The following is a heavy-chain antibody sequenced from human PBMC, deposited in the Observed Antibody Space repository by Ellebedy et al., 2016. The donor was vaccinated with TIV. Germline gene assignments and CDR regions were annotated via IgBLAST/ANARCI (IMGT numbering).Heavy chain of an antibody. CDR1: GGTFSSYA. V-gene: IGHV1-69*06. Sequence: SVKVSXXASGGTFSSYAISWVRQAPGQGLEWMGGIIPIFDTVDYAQKFQGRVTITADKSTTTAYMELSSLTSEDTAVFYCARSGRRDGYNFQSRYFDLWGRGTLVTVSS. CDR3: ARSGRRDGYNFQSRYFDL. D-gene: IGHD5-24*01. CDR2: IIPIFDTV. J-gene: IGHJ2*01.